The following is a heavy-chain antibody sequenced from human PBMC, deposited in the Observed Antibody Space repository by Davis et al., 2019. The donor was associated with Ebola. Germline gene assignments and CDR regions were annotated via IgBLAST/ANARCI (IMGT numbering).Heavy chain of an antibody. D-gene: IGHD5-24*01. V-gene: IGHV3-73*01. CDR2: IISKANSYAT. J-gene: IGHJ6*02. Sequence: ESLKIPCAASGFTFSGSAMHWVRQASGKGLEWVGRIISKANSYATAYAASVKGRFTISRDDSKNTAYLQMNSLKTEDTAVYYCTRQTINYYYYGMDVWGQGTTVTVSS. CDR3: TRQTINYYYYGMDV. CDR1: GFTFSGSA.